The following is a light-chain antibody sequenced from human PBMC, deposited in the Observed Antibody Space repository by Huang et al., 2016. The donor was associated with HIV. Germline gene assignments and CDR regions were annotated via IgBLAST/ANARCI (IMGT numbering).Light chain of an antibody. Sequence: EVVLTQSPATLSLSPGERATLSCRASQSVTNFLAWYQQKPGQPPRLLIYDASTRATGIPPRFIGSVSGTDFTLTISSLEPEDFAVYYCQQRNDWPPYTFGQGTRLEIK. CDR3: QQRNDWPPYT. CDR2: DAS. J-gene: IGKJ2*01. CDR1: QSVTNF. V-gene: IGKV3-11*01.